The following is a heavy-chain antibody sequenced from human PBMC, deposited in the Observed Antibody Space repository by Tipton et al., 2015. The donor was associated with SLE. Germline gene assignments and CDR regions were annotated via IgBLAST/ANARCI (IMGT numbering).Heavy chain of an antibody. CDR3: ARGPVERNAFDI. J-gene: IGHJ3*02. CDR1: GGSFSGYY. CDR2: INHSGST. D-gene: IGHD5-24*01. Sequence: TLSLTCAVYGGSFSGYYWSWIRQPPGKGLEWIGEINHSGSTNYNPSLKSRVTISVDTSKNQFSLKLSSVTAADTAVYYCARGPVERNAFDIWGQGTMVTVSS. V-gene: IGHV4-34*01.